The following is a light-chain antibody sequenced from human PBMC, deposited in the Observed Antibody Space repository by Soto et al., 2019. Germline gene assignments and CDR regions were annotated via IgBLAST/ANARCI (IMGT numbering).Light chain of an antibody. J-gene: IGKJ1*01. Sequence: EIVLTQSPGTLSLSPGERATLSCRASESVTSSFLAWYQQKPGQAPRLLIYGASSRATGIPDRFSGSGSGTDFTLTISRLEPEDFAVYYCQQYHNSPSAFXQGTKADIK. CDR2: GAS. CDR1: ESVTSSF. V-gene: IGKV3-20*01. CDR3: QQYHNSPSA.